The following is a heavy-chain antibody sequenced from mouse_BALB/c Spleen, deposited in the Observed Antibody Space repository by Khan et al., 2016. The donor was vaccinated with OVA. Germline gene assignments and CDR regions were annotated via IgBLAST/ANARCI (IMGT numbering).Heavy chain of an antibody. V-gene: IGHV5-6-5*01. CDR2: ISSGGNT. CDR3: ARNYAMDY. J-gene: IGHJ4*01. Sequence: EVKLVASGGGLVKPGGSLKLSCAASGFTFSRYAMSWVRQSPEKRLEWVASISSGGNTYYPDSVKGRFTISRNNARNILYLQMSSLRSEDTAMYHCARNYAMDYWGQGTSVTVSS. CDR1: GFTFSRYA.